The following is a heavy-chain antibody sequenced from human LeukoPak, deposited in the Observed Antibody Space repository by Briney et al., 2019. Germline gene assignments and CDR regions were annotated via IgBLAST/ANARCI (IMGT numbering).Heavy chain of an antibody. CDR3: AREIGYSSSWDFDY. Sequence: ASVKVSSKASGYTFTSYGISSVRQAPGQGLEWMGWISAYNGNTNYAQKLQGRVTMTTDTSTSTAYMELRSLRSDDTAVYYCAREIGYSSSWDFDYWGQGTLVTVSS. CDR1: GYTFTSYG. D-gene: IGHD6-13*01. V-gene: IGHV1-18*01. CDR2: ISAYNGNT. J-gene: IGHJ4*02.